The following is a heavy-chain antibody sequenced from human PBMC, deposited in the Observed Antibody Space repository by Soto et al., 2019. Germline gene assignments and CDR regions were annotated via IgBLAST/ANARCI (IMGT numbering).Heavy chain of an antibody. CDR2: IRPHNGDT. CDR1: AYSSTIYG. CDR3: STALGSSGWLDY. J-gene: IGHJ4*02. Sequence: QVQLLQSGPEVKNPGASVKVSCKASAYSSTIYGITWVRQAPGQGLEWMGWIRPHNGDTKYAQRFQGRVTMDTDPSTTTVFMDLRTLRSDDTAVYYCSTALGSSGWLDYWGPGTRVTVPS. V-gene: IGHV1-18*01. D-gene: IGHD6-19*01.